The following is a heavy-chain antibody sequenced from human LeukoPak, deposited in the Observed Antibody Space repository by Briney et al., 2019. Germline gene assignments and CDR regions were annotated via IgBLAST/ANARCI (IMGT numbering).Heavy chain of an antibody. D-gene: IGHD3-3*01. V-gene: IGHV3-74*01. CDR2: INNDGSST. J-gene: IGHJ4*02. Sequence: GGSLRLSCAASGFIFSDHWMHWVRQAPGKGLVWLSRINNDGSSTIYADSVKGRFTFSRDNAENTLFLEMSSLRVEDTAVYYCVRERNNFWSGHHSIFDSWGQGTLVAVSS. CDR1: GFIFSDHW. CDR3: VRERNNFWSGHHSIFDS.